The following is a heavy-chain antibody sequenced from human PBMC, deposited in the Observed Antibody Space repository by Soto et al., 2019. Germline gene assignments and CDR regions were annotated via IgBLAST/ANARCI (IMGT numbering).Heavy chain of an antibody. CDR1: GFTFSSYA. Sequence: QVQLVDSGGGVVQPGRSLRLSCAASGFTFSSYAMHWVRQAPGKGLEWVAVTSYDGSNKYHVDSVKGRFTISRDNSKNKLYLQMNSLRVEDTAEYDCASGDASIAAATIDYWGQGTLVTVSS. CDR2: TSYDGSNK. V-gene: IGHV3-30-3*01. CDR3: ASGDASIAAATIDY. J-gene: IGHJ4*02. D-gene: IGHD6-25*01.